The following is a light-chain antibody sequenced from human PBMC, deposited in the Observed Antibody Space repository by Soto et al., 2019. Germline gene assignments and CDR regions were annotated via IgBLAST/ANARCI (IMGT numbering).Light chain of an antibody. CDR1: QSVSNNY. CDR2: GAS. Sequence: EIVLTQSPDTLSGSPGEGATLSCRASQSVSNNYLAWYHHKPGQAPRLLIYGASRRASGVPDRFSGGGSGTDFTLTISRLVPEDFAVYYCQQYGSSPLTFGQGTRLDIK. CDR3: QQYGSSPLT. J-gene: IGKJ5*01. V-gene: IGKV3-20*01.